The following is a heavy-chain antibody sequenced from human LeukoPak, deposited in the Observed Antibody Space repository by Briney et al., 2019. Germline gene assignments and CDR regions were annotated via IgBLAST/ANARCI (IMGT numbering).Heavy chain of an antibody. Sequence: ASVKVPCKASGYTFTSYGISWVRQAPGQGLEWMGWISAYNGNTNYAQKLQGRVTMTRNTSINTAYMELSSLTSEDTAVYYCVRSQTIASRLIRSRGFDPWGQGTLVTVSS. CDR3: VRSQTIASRLIRSRGFDP. J-gene: IGHJ5*02. CDR2: ISAYNGNT. V-gene: IGHV1-18*01. CDR1: GYTFTSYG. D-gene: IGHD6-6*01.